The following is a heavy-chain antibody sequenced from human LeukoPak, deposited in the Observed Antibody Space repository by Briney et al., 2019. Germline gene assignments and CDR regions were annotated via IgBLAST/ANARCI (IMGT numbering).Heavy chain of an antibody. D-gene: IGHD6-19*01. V-gene: IGHV3-21*01. J-gene: IGHJ4*02. Sequence: GGSLRLSCAASGFTFSSYSMNWVRQAPGKGLEWVSSISSSSSYIYYADSVKGRFTISRDNAKDSLYLQMNSLRAEDTAVYYCAKEKAGYFDYWGQGTLVTVSS. CDR1: GFTFSSYS. CDR2: ISSSSSYI. CDR3: AKEKAGYFDY.